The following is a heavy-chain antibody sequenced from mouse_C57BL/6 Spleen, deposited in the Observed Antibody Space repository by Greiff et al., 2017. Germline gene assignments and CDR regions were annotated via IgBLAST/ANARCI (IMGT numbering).Heavy chain of an antibody. D-gene: IGHD2-1*01. CDR3: ARDPYGNFAMDY. V-gene: IGHV1-18*01. CDR1: GYTFTDYN. Sequence: VQLQQSGPELVKPGASVKIPCKASGYTFTDYNMDWVKQSHGKSLEWIGDINPNNGGTIYNQKFKGKATLTVDKSSSTAYMELRSLTSEDTAVYYCARDPYGNFAMDYWGQGTSVTVSS. CDR2: INPNNGGT. J-gene: IGHJ4*01.